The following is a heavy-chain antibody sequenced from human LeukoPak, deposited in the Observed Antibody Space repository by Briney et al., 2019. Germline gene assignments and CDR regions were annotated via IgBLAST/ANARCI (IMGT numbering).Heavy chain of an antibody. CDR1: GFSFSDHW. Sequence: GGSLRLSCVASGFSFSDHWMNWFRQAPGKGLEWVATIKKDGSEQYYVDSMKGRFTISRDNSKNTLYLQMNSLRAEDTAVYYCAKGNARDFWSGSLVDYWGQGTLVTVSS. D-gene: IGHD3-3*01. CDR2: IKKDGSEQ. V-gene: IGHV3-7*03. J-gene: IGHJ4*02. CDR3: AKGNARDFWSGSLVDY.